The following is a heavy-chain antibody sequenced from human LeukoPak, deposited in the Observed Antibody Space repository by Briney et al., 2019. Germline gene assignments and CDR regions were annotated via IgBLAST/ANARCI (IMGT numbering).Heavy chain of an antibody. CDR2: IFYAGST. J-gene: IGHJ4*02. D-gene: IGHD3/OR15-3a*01. CDR3: ARDFGLSRGFDH. Sequence: SETLSLTCTVSGDSMNPYYWSWIRQPPGKGLEWIGFIFYAGSTTYNPSLKTRVTMSMDTSRNQFSLKLTSLTAADTAVYYCARDFGLSRGFDHWGQGVLVTVSS. V-gene: IGHV4-59*01. CDR1: GDSMNPYY.